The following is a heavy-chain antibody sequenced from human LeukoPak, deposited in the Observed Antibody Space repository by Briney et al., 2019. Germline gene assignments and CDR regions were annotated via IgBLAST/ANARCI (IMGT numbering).Heavy chain of an antibody. V-gene: IGHV1-2*02. Sequence: ASVKVSCKTSGYTFTGYYLFWVRQAPGQGLEWMGWINPNSGGTNYAQKFQGRVTMTRDTSIRTAYMELSRLRSDDTAVYYCASLCGGSYHHTSLTDYWGQGTLVTVSS. CDR1: GYTFTGYY. CDR2: INPNSGGT. D-gene: IGHD1-26*01. J-gene: IGHJ4*02. CDR3: ASLCGGSYHHTSLTDY.